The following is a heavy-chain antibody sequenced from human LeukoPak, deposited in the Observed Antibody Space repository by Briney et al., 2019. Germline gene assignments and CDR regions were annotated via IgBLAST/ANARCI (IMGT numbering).Heavy chain of an antibody. D-gene: IGHD3-16*01. V-gene: IGHV3-23*01. Sequence: GGSLRLSCAASGFTFSSYAMSWVRQAPGEGLEWVSGITGSGGNRYYADSVKGRFTISRDNSKNTLYLQMNSLRAEDTAVYYCAKDDNYIRFLSWGQGTLVTVSS. CDR3: AKDDNYIRFLS. J-gene: IGHJ5*02. CDR2: ITGSGGNR. CDR1: GFTFSSYA.